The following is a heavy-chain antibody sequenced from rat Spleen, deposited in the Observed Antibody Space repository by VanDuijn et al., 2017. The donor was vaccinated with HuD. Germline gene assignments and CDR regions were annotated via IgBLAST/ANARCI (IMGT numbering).Heavy chain of an antibody. CDR1: GFTFSDYN. D-gene: IGHD1-2*01. V-gene: IGHV5-7*01. J-gene: IGHJ2*01. Sequence: EVRLVESGGGLVRPGRSLKLSCAASGFTFSDYNMAWVRQAPKKGLEWVATISYDGSSTYYRDSVKGRFTISRDNAKSTLYLQMDSLMSEDTATYYCVRQPHTTYVYGYYFDYWGQGVMVTVSS. CDR2: ISYDGSST. CDR3: VRQPHTTYVYGYYFDY.